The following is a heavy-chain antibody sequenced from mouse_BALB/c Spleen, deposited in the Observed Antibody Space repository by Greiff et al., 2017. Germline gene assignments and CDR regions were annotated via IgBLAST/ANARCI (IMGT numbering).Heavy chain of an antibody. Sequence: VQLKQSGAELVRPGALVKLSCKASGFNIKDYYMHWVKQRPEQGLEWIGWIDPENGNTIYDPKFQGKASITADTSSNTAYLQLSSLTSEDTAVYYCARREVRDWYFDVWGAGTTVTVSS. D-gene: IGHD2-14*01. V-gene: IGHV14-1*02. CDR3: ARREVRDWYFDV. CDR1: GFNIKDYY. CDR2: IDPENGNT. J-gene: IGHJ1*01.